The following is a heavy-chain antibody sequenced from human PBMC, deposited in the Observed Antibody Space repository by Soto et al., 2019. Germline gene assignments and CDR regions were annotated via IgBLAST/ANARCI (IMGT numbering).Heavy chain of an antibody. Sequence: LRLSCAASGFTFSSYAMHWVRQAPGKGLEWVAVISYDGSNKYYADSVKGRFTISRDNSKNTLYLQMNSLRAEDTAVYYCARALQWFDAFDIWGQGTMVTVSS. CDR1: GFTFSSYA. CDR3: ARALQWFDAFDI. V-gene: IGHV3-30-3*01. J-gene: IGHJ3*02. CDR2: ISYDGSNK. D-gene: IGHD3-3*01.